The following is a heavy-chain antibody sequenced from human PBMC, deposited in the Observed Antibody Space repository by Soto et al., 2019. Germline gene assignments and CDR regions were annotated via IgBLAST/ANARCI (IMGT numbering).Heavy chain of an antibody. J-gene: IGHJ4*02. D-gene: IGHD6-25*01. Sequence: QVQLVQSGAEVKKPGASVKVSCKASGYTFTSYAMHWVRQAPGQRLEWMGWINAGNGNTKYSQKFQGRVTITRDTSASSAYMELSSLRSEDTAVYYCARFGRASSDFDYWGQGTLVTVSS. V-gene: IGHV1-3*01. CDR1: GYTFTSYA. CDR2: INAGNGNT. CDR3: ARFGRASSDFDY.